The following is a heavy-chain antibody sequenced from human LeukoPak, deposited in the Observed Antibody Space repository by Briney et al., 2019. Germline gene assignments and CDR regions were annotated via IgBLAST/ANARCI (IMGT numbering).Heavy chain of an antibody. D-gene: IGHD2-15*01. CDR3: ARERRRGVVVVVAAYGMDV. V-gene: IGHV3-11*01. J-gene: IGHJ6*02. Sequence: PGGSLRLSCTASGFTFSDYYMSWIRQAPGKGLEWVSYISSSGSTIYYADSVKGRFTISRDNAKNSLYLQMNSLRAEDTAVYYCARERRRGVVVVVAAYGMDVWGQGTTVTVSS. CDR1: GFTFSDYY. CDR2: ISSSGSTI.